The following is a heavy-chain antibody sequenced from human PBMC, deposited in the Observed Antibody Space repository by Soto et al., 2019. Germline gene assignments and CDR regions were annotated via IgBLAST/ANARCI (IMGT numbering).Heavy chain of an antibody. CDR3: ARVQDGDYDY. Sequence: QVQLQESGPGLVKPSETLSLTCTVSGGSVSSGGYYWSWIRQPPGKGLEWIGYIYYSGSTNYNPSLKSRVTISVDTSKNQFSLKLSSVTAADTAVYYCARVQDGDYDYWGQGTLVTVSS. J-gene: IGHJ4*02. V-gene: IGHV4-61*08. D-gene: IGHD4-17*01. CDR2: IYYSGST. CDR1: GGSVSSGGYY.